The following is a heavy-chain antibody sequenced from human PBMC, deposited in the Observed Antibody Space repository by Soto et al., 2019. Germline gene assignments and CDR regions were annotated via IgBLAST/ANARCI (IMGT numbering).Heavy chain of an antibody. Sequence: ASVKVSCKASGYTFTSYYMHWVRQAPGQGLEWMGIINPSGGSTSYAQKFQGRVTMTRDTSTGTVYMELSSLRSEDTAVYYFARDPGIAVAGPYYYYYGMDVWGQGTTVTVSS. D-gene: IGHD6-19*01. CDR2: INPSGGST. CDR1: GYTFTSYY. CDR3: ARDPGIAVAGPYYYYYGMDV. V-gene: IGHV1-46*01. J-gene: IGHJ6*02.